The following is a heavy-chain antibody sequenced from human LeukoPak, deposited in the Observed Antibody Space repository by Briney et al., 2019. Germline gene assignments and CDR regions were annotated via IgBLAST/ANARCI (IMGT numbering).Heavy chain of an antibody. J-gene: IGHJ5*02. V-gene: IGHV3-23*01. CDR3: AKPIRGGRVDWFDP. D-gene: IGHD3-10*01. CDR1: DFTLSSLP. CDR2: ISGSGGST. Sequence: GGPLKLPCPAPDFTLSSLPWSWVGRAPGRGLRWSSAISGSGGSTYYADSVKGRFTISRDNSKNTLYLQMNSLRAEDTAVYYCAKPIRGGRVDWFDPWGQGTLVTVSS.